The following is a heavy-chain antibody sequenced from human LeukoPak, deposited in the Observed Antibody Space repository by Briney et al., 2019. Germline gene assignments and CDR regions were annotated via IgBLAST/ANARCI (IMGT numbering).Heavy chain of an antibody. Sequence: ASVKVSCKASGGTFSSYAISWVRQAPGQGLEWMGRIIPILGVANYAQKFQGRVTITADKSTSTAYMELSSLRSEDTAVYYCARDARDFGDNDNYWGQGTLVTVSS. CDR1: GGTFSSYA. D-gene: IGHD3-9*01. CDR2: IIPILGVA. J-gene: IGHJ4*02. V-gene: IGHV1-69*04. CDR3: ARDARDFGDNDNY.